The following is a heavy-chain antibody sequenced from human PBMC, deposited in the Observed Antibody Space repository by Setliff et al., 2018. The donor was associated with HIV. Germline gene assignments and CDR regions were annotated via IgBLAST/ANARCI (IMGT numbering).Heavy chain of an antibody. CDR2: IWYDASKK. J-gene: IGHJ4*02. D-gene: IGHD3-3*01. V-gene: IGHV3-33*06. CDR3: VKDVVKFWSGSGALDF. CDR1: GFTFNNYG. Sequence: PGGSLRLSCAASGFTFNNYGMHWVRQAPGKGLEWVALIWYDASKKEYAESVKGRFNILRDDSKKTVDLQMNSLRADDTAVYYCVKDVVKFWSGSGALDFWGPGTLVTVSS.